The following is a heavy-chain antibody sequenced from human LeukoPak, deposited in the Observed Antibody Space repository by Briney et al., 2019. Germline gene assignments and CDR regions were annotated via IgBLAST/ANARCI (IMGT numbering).Heavy chain of an antibody. J-gene: IGHJ4*02. CDR1: GFTFSSYA. V-gene: IGHV3-23*01. D-gene: IGHD2-2*01. CDR3: AKDSRQYCSSTSCSHYFDY. CDR2: ISGGGGVT. Sequence: PGGSLRLSCAASGFTFSSYAMSWVRQAPGKGLEWVSDISGGGGVTYYADSVKGRFTISRDNSKNTLYLQMNSLRAEDTAVYYCAKDSRQYCSSTSCSHYFDYWGQGTLVTVSS.